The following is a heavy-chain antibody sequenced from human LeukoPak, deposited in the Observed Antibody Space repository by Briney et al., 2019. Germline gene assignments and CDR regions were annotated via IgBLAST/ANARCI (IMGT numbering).Heavy chain of an antibody. J-gene: IGHJ4*02. CDR3: ARDRDGLQINGVFDY. D-gene: IGHD5-24*01. Sequence: PSETLSLTCTVSGGSTSSYYWSWIRQPPGKGLEWIGYIYYSGSTNYNPSLKSRVTISVDTSKNQFSLKLSSVTAADTAVYYCARDRDGLQINGVFDYWGQGTLVTVSS. V-gene: IGHV4-59*01. CDR1: GGSTSSYY. CDR2: IYYSGST.